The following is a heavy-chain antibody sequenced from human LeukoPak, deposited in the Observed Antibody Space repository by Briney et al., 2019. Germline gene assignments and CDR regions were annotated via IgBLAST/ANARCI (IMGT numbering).Heavy chain of an antibody. CDR3: ARDLSGHWTYDY. D-gene: IGHD1-1*01. J-gene: IGHJ4*01. CDR1: GFSFRNFY. V-gene: IGHV3-30*04. CDR2: ISFDGKNE. Sequence: GGSLRLSCAASGFSFRNFYMHWVRQAPGKGLEWVAVISFDGKNEYYADSVKGRFSLSRGNSGNTLYLQLNSLRTEDTAMYYCARDLSGHWTYDYWGQGTLVIVSS.